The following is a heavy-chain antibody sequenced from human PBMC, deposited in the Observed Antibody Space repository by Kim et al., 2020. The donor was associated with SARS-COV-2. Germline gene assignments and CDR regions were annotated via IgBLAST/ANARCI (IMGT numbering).Heavy chain of an antibody. CDR2: IIPILGIA. D-gene: IGHD5-12*01. V-gene: IGHV1-69*04. CDR3: ARGRDGYDY. J-gene: IGHJ4*02. CDR1: GDTFSSYA. Sequence: SVKVSCKASGDTFSSYAISWVRQAPGQVLEWMGRIIPILGIANYAQKFQGRVTITADKSTSTAYMELSSLRSEDTAVYYCARGRDGYDYWGQGTLVTVS.